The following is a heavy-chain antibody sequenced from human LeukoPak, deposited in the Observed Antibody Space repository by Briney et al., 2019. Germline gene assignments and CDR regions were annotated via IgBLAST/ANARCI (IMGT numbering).Heavy chain of an antibody. CDR2: RSSSCSTI. V-gene: IGHV3-48*03. CDR1: GFTFSSYE. J-gene: IGHJ4*02. CDR3: ARELGTHFDY. Sequence: PGGSLRLSCAASGFTFSSYEMNWVRQAPGNGLWGVSYRSSSCSTIYYADSVKGRFTIARDNAKNSLYLQMNSLRAEDTAVYYCARELGTHFDYWGQGTLVTVSS. D-gene: IGHD7-27*01.